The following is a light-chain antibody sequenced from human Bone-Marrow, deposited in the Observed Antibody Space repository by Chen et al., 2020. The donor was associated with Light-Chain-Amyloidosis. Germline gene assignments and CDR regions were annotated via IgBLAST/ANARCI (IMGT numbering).Light chain of an antibody. Sequence: QSALTQPASVSGSPGQSITISCTGTSSDVGGDNHVSWYQQHPDKAPKLMIYEVTNRPSWVPDRFSGSKSDNTASLTISGRQTEDEADYFCSSYTITNTLGFGSGTRVTVL. CDR3: SSYTITNTLG. V-gene: IGLV2-14*01. J-gene: IGLJ1*01. CDR2: EVT. CDR1: SSDVGGDNH.